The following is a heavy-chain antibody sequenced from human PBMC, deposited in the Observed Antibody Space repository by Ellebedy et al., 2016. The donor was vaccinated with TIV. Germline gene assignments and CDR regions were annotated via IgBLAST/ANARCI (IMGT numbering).Heavy chain of an antibody. J-gene: IGHJ3*02. V-gene: IGHV4-4*02. CDR1: GGSISSSNW. D-gene: IGHD2-15*01. CDR2: IYHSGST. Sequence: MPSDTLSLTCAVSGGSISSSNWWSWVRQPPGKGLEWIGEIYHSGSTNYNPSLKSRVTISVDKSKNQFSLKLSSVTAADTAVYYCARVVVVAASVAFDIWGQGTMVTVSS. CDR3: ARVVVVAASVAFDI.